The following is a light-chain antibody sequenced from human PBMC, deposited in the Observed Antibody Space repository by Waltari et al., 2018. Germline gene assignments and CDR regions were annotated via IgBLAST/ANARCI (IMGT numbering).Light chain of an antibody. CDR2: RNN. CDR1: SSNTGSKY. Sequence: QSVLTKPPSASGTPGQRVTISCSGSSSNTGSKYVYWYQHPPGTAPTLLIYRNNQRPSGVPGRFSGSKSDTSASLAISGLRSEDEADYYCAAWDASLSAWLFGGGTKVTVL. J-gene: IGLJ3*02. CDR3: AAWDASLSAWL. V-gene: IGLV1-47*01.